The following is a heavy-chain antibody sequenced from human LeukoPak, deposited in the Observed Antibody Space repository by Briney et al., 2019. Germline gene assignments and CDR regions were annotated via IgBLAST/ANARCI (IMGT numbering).Heavy chain of an antibody. CDR2: ISYDGSNK. CDR3: AREDYYYGMDV. Sequence: GGSLRLSCAASGFTFSSYAMHWVRQAPGKGLEWVAVISYDGSNKYYADSVKGRFTISRDNSKNTLYLQMNSLRAEDTAVYYCAREDYYYGMDVWGQGTTVTVSS. CDR1: GFTFSSYA. J-gene: IGHJ6*02. V-gene: IGHV3-30-3*01.